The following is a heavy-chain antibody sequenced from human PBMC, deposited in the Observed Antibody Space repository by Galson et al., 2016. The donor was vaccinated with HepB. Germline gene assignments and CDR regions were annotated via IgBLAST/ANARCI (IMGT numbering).Heavy chain of an antibody. CDR1: GFSVSRNY. Sequence: SLRLSCAASGFSVSRNYMSWVRQAPGKGLEWVSLIYSGGTTYYTDSVKRRSIITRDNSKNALYLQMNSLRAEDTAVYYCATYQGPPDYYFYMDVWGKGTPVTVSS. V-gene: IGHV3-53*01. CDR3: ATYQGPPDYYFYMDV. CDR2: IYSGGTT. D-gene: IGHD2-2*01. J-gene: IGHJ6*03.